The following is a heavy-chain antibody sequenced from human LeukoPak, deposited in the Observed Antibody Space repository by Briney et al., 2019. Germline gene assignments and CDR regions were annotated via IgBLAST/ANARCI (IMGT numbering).Heavy chain of an antibody. V-gene: IGHV3-30-3*01. J-gene: IGHJ4*02. CDR2: ISHHGSNK. CDR3: AKDQYCSSTSCLTFDY. Sequence: GRSLRLSCAASGFTFSSYAVHWVRQAPGKGLEWLAVISHHGSNKYYADSVKGRFTISRDNSKNTLYLQMNSLRAEDTAVYYCAKDQYCSSTSCLTFDYWGQGTLVTVSS. D-gene: IGHD2-2*01. CDR1: GFTFSSYA.